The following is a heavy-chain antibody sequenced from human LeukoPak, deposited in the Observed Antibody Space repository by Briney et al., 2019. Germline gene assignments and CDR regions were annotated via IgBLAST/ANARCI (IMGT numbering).Heavy chain of an antibody. J-gene: IGHJ5*02. CDR2: IKQDGSEE. V-gene: IGHV3-7*01. Sequence: GGSLRLSCAASGFSFSYYWMSWVRQAPGKGLEWVANIKQDGSEEYYVDSVKGRFTISRDNAKKSLYLQMNSLGVEDTAVYYCARDAEVGTLFGVLSRYNWFDPWGQGALVTVSS. CDR1: GFSFSYYW. CDR3: ARDAEVGTLFGVLSRYNWFDP. D-gene: IGHD3-3*01.